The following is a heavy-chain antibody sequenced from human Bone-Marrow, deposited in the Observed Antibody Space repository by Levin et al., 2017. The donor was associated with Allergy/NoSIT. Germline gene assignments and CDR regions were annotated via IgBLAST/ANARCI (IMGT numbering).Heavy chain of an antibody. D-gene: IGHD5-18*01. J-gene: IGHJ4*02. V-gene: IGHV3-23*01. Sequence: GGSLRLSCAASGFTFSSYAMSWVRQAPGKGLEWVSAISGSGGSTYYADPVKGRFTISRDNSKNTLYLQMNSLRAEDTAVYYCAIKDVETAMVGSYWGQGTLVTVSS. CDR3: AIKDVETAMVGSY. CDR1: GFTFSSYA. CDR2: ISGSGGST.